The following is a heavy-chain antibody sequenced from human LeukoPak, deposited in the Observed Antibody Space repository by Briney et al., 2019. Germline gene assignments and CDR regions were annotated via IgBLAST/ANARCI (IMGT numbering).Heavy chain of an antibody. Sequence: SETLSLTCVVSGDSISSSNWWSWVRQPPGKGLEWIGEIYHSGSTNYNPSLKSRVTISVDKSKNQFSLKLSSVTAADTAVYYCARAMSIAARLRTIFDYWGQGTLVTVSS. D-gene: IGHD6-6*01. CDR2: IYHSGST. CDR3: ARAMSIAARLRTIFDY. CDR1: GDSISSSNW. V-gene: IGHV4-4*02. J-gene: IGHJ4*02.